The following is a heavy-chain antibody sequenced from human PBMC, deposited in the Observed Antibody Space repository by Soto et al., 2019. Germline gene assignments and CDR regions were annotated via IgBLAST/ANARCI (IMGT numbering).Heavy chain of an antibody. Sequence: SETLSLTCTVSGGSVTNSSYYWGWIRQSPRKGLEWIGSVYYRGRSYSKSSVKSRVTISVDTSKNRFSLSLNSVTASDTAVYFCVSQRTTVPTQAYFDYWGPGALVTVSS. CDR1: GGSVTNSSYY. CDR3: VSQRTTVPTQAYFDY. J-gene: IGHJ4*02. D-gene: IGHD4-17*01. V-gene: IGHV4-39*01. CDR2: VYYRGRS.